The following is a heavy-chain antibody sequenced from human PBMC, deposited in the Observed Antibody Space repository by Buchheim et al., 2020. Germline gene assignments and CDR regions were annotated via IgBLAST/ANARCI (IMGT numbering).Heavy chain of an antibody. CDR3: ARGSHDRDCGGDCDSYNWFDP. J-gene: IGHJ5*02. V-gene: IGHV4-31*03. CDR2: ISYSGST. CDR1: GGSISSGGYY. D-gene: IGHD2-21*02. Sequence: QVQLQESGPGLVKPSQTLSLTCTVSGGSISSGGYYWSWIRQHPGKGLEWIGYISYSGSTYYNPSLKSRVTISVDTSKNQFSLKLSSVTAADTAVYYCARGSHDRDCGGDCDSYNWFDPWGQGTL.